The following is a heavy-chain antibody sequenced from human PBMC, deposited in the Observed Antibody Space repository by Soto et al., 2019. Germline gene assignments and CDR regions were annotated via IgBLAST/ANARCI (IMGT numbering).Heavy chain of an antibody. CDR1: GFTFSSYW. D-gene: IGHD3-22*01. Sequence: GGSLRLSCAASGFTFSSYWMSWVRQAPGKGLEWVANIKQDGSEKWYVDSVKGRFTISRDNAKNSLYLQMNSLRAEDSAVYYCARGDFYDSSGPFSDAFDIWGQGTMVTVSS. CDR3: ARGDFYDSSGPFSDAFDI. V-gene: IGHV3-7*04. CDR2: IKQDGSEK. J-gene: IGHJ3*02.